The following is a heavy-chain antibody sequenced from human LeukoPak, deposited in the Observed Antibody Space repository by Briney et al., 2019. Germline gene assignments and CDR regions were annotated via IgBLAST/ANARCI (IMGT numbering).Heavy chain of an antibody. CDR2: ISLYNDNT. V-gene: IGHV1-18*01. J-gene: IGHJ6*03. D-gene: IGHD2-21*02. CDR3: ARTQDVTYFYYYMDV. CDR1: GYTFTSYG. Sequence: GASVKVSCKASGYTFTSYGISWVRQAPGQGLEWIGWISLYNDNTHYAQNFQGRLTMTTDTSTSTAYMELRSLRSADTAVYYCARTQDVTYFYYYMDVWGKGTTVTVSS.